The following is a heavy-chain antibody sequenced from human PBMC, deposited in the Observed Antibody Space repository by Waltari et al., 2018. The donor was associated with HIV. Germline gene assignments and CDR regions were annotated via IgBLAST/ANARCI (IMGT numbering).Heavy chain of an antibody. CDR3: ARGLAAAGTFFHFDY. CDR1: GYTVTGYY. V-gene: IGHV1-2*06. Sequence: QVQLVQSGAEVKKPGASVKVSCKASGYTVTGYYMHWVRQAPGQGLEWMGRINPTSGGTNYAQKFQGRVTMTRDTSISTAYMELSRLRSDDTAVYYCARGLAAAGTFFHFDYWGQGTLVTVSS. CDR2: INPTSGGT. J-gene: IGHJ4*02. D-gene: IGHD6-13*01.